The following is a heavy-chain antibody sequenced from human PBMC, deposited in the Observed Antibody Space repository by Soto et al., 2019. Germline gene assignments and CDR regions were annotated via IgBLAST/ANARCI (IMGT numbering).Heavy chain of an antibody. Sequence: APVNVSCRASGYTFTGHSMHWVRQAPGQGLEWMGWISAYNGNTNYAQKLQGRVTMTTDTSTSTAYMELRSLRSDDTAVYYCARIIVAGAYFDYWGQGTLVTVSS. CDR1: GYTFTGHS. D-gene: IGHD5-12*01. CDR2: ISAYNGNT. V-gene: IGHV1-18*04. CDR3: ARIIVAGAYFDY. J-gene: IGHJ4*02.